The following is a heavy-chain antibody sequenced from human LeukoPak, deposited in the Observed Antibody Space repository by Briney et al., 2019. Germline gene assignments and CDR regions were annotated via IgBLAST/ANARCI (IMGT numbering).Heavy chain of an antibody. D-gene: IGHD5-12*01. J-gene: IGHJ4*02. V-gene: IGHV3-23*01. CDR3: ARVGYSGYDYDY. Sequence: GGSLRLSCEASGFTFSSHAMSWVRQAPGKGPEWVSVISGSGDSTYYADSVEGRCTSSRDNSKDALYLQMNSLRAEDTAVYYCARVGYSGYDYDYWGQGTLVTVSS. CDR2: ISGSGDST. CDR1: GFTFSSHA.